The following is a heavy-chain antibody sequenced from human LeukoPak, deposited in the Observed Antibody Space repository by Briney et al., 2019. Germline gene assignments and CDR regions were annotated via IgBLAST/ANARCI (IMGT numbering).Heavy chain of an antibody. CDR1: GFTFSLYN. Sequence: PGGSLRLSCAASGFTFSLYNLLWVRQAPGEGLEWISHISSSSGTIYYADSVRGRFTVSRDNAKNSVYLQMNSLRDEDTALYYCARGGSGWAVDYWGQGTLVTVSS. D-gene: IGHD6-19*01. V-gene: IGHV3-48*02. CDR3: ARGGSGWAVDY. CDR2: ISSSSGTI. J-gene: IGHJ4*02.